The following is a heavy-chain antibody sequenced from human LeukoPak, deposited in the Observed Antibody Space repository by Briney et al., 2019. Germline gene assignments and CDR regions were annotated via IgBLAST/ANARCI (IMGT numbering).Heavy chain of an antibody. D-gene: IGHD6-19*01. CDR3: AGGSYSSGWYGDNWFDP. J-gene: IGHJ5*02. Sequence: PSETLSLTCTVSGGSISSSSYYWGWIRQPPGKGLEWIGSIYYSGSTYYNPSLKSRVTISVDTSKNQFSLKLSSVTAADTAVYYCAGGSYSSGWYGDNWFDPWSQGTLVTVSS. V-gene: IGHV4-39*07. CDR1: GGSISSSSYY. CDR2: IYYSGST.